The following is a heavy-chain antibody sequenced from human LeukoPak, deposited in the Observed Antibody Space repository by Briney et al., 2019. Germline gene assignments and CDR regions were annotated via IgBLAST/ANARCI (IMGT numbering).Heavy chain of an antibody. CDR1: GGSISSDDYY. V-gene: IGHV4-30-4*01. Sequence: PSETLSLTCTVSGGSISSDDYYWSWIRQPPGKGLEWIGYIYYSGSTYYNPSLKSRVTISVDTSKNQFSLKLSSVTAADTAVYYCARDTSSSWSGDLDYWGQGTLVTVSS. J-gene: IGHJ4*02. D-gene: IGHD6-13*01. CDR2: IYYSGST. CDR3: ARDTSSSWSGDLDY.